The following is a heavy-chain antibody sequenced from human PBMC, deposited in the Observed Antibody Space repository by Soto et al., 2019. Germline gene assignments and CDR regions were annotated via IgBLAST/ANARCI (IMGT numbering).Heavy chain of an antibody. V-gene: IGHV3-11*05. CDR3: ARLSGQGATPMDY. D-gene: IGHD1-26*01. J-gene: IGHJ4*02. CDR1: GFTFSDYY. Sequence: QVQLVESGGGLVKPGGSLRLSCAASGFTFSDYYMSWIRQAPGKGLEWVSYISSSSSYTNYADSVKGRFTISRDNAKNSLYLQMNSLRAEDTAVYYCARLSGQGATPMDYWGQGTLVTVSS. CDR2: ISSSSSYT.